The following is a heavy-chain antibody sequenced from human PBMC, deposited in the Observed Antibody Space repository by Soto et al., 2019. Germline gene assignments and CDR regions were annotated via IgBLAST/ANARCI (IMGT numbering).Heavy chain of an antibody. Sequence: PGGSLRLSCAASGFTFTSYAMAWVRQAPGKGLEWISDIGVEGGNIKYADSVKGRFIISRDNSKNTLYLQMSSLRAEDIATYYCVKERYGSGSYPYFDCWGQGTPVTVSS. CDR2: IGVEGGNI. D-gene: IGHD3-10*01. V-gene: IGHV3-23*01. CDR1: GFTFTSYA. J-gene: IGHJ4*02. CDR3: VKERYGSGSYPYFDC.